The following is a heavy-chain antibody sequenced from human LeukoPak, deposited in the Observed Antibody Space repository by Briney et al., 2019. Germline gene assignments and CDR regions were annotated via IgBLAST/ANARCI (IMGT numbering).Heavy chain of an antibody. CDR2: INWNGGST. D-gene: IGHD6-6*01. CDR3: ARKASYSSSAYNPHYFDY. V-gene: IGHV3-20*04. J-gene: IGHJ4*02. Sequence: GGSLRLSCAASGFTFSSYSMNWVHQAPGKGLEWVSGINWNGGSTGYADFVKGRFTISRDDAKNSLFLQMNSLRAEDTAFYYCARKASYSSSAYNPHYFDYWGQGALVTVSS. CDR1: GFTFSSYS.